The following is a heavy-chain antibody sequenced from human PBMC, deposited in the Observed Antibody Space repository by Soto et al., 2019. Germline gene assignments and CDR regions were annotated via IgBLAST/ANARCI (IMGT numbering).Heavy chain of an antibody. V-gene: IGHV1-18*01. D-gene: IGHD5-12*01. Sequence: QVQLVQSGAEVKKPGASVKVSCKAFGYTFTSYGISWVRQAPGQGLEWMGWISANNGNTNYAQKLQGRVTMTTDTSTSTAYRELRSLRSDDTAVYYCARDRGGYALDYWGQGTLVTVSS. CDR2: ISANNGNT. J-gene: IGHJ4*02. CDR1: GYTFTSYG. CDR3: ARDRGGYALDY.